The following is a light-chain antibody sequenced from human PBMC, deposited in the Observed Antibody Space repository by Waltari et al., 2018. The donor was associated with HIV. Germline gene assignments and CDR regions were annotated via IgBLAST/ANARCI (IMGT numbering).Light chain of an antibody. Sequence: DNVLTQSPGTLSLSPGERATLSCRASRSVSSNYLTWDQQRPGQAPRLLIYAASTRATAIPDRFSGSGSGTDFTLTISRLEPEDFAVYYCQQYGTSPYTFGQGTKVEI. CDR1: RSVSSNY. CDR3: QQYGTSPYT. V-gene: IGKV3-20*01. J-gene: IGKJ2*01. CDR2: AAS.